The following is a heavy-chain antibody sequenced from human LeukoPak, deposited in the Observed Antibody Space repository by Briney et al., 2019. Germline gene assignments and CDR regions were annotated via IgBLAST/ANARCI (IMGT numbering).Heavy chain of an antibody. V-gene: IGHV3-33*01. J-gene: IGHJ4*02. CDR1: GFTFSSYG. D-gene: IGHD2-15*01. Sequence: GRSLRLSCAASGFTFSSYGMHWVRQAPGKGLEWVAVIWFDGSDKYYADSVKGRFTISRDDSKNTLYLQMNSLRAEDTAVFYCARDPGYCSGGSCYSLYSFDYWGQGTLVTVSS. CDR2: IWFDGSDK. CDR3: ARDPGYCSGGSCYSLYSFDY.